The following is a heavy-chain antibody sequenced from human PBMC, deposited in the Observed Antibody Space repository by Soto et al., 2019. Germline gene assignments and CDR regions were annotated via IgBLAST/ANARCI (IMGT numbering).Heavy chain of an antibody. CDR3: AKARYSGSYRETIDY. CDR2: ISYDGSNK. J-gene: IGHJ4*02. CDR1: GFTFSSYG. V-gene: IGHV3-30*18. Sequence: GGSLRLSCAASGFTFSSYGMHWVRQAPGKGLEWVAVISYDGSNKYYADSVKGRFTISRDNSKNTLYLQMNSLRAEDTAVYYCAKARYSGSYRETIDYWGQGTLVTVSS. D-gene: IGHD1-26*01.